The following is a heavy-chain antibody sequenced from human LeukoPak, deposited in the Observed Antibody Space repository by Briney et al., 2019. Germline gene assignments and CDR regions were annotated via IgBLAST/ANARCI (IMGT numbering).Heavy chain of an antibody. CDR3: ARIWGSYRYFDY. J-gene: IGHJ4*02. D-gene: IGHD3-16*02. CDR1: GFTFGSYW. Sequence: PGGSLRLSCAASGFTFGSYWMTWVRQAPGKGLEWVANRKPDGSEKYYLDSVKGRFTISRDNAKNSLYLQMNSLRAEDTALYFCARIWGSYRYFDYWGQGTLVTVSS. V-gene: IGHV3-7*01. CDR2: RKPDGSEK.